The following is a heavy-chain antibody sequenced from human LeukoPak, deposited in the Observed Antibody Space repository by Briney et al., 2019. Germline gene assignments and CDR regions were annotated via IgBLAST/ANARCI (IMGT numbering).Heavy chain of an antibody. CDR3: VKDFGRVRGTPDS. J-gene: IGHJ4*02. CDR1: GFVFSFYT. D-gene: IGHD3-16*01. V-gene: IGHV3-64D*06. CDR2: ITGSGTGGNI. Sequence: PGGSLRLSCSASGFVFSFYTMYWVRQAPGKGPECVSTITGSGTGGNIYYADSVKGRFTISRDDSKSILFLEMNGLRSEDTAVYYCVKDFGRVRGTPDSWGQGTLVTVSS.